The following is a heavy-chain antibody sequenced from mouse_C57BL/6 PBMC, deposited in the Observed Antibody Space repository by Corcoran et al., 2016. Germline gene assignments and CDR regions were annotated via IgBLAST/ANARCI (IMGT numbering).Heavy chain of an antibody. J-gene: IGHJ4*01. CDR3: ARKTRLSWYYYAMYY. Sequence: EVQLQQSGAELVKPGASVKLSCTASGFNIKDYYMHWVKQRTEQGLEWIGRIDPEDGETKYAPKFQGKATITADTSSNTAYLQLSSLTSEYTAVYYCARKTRLSWYYYAMYYWGQGTSVTVSS. CDR1: GFNIKDYY. V-gene: IGHV14-2*01. CDR2: IDPEDGET. D-gene: IGHD1-1*02.